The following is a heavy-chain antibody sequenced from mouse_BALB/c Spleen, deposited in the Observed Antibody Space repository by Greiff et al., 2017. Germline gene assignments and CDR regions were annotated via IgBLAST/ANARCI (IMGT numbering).Heavy chain of an antibody. CDR2: ISDGGSYT. D-gene: IGHD1-1*01. Sequence: EVQVVESGGGLVKPGGSLKLSCAASGFTFSDYYMYWVRQTPEKRLEWVATISDGGSYTYYPDSVKGRFTISRDNAKNNLYLQMSSLKSEDTAMYDCAREATVVAKAMDYWGQGTSVTVSS. CDR3: AREATVVAKAMDY. CDR1: GFTFSDYY. J-gene: IGHJ4*01. V-gene: IGHV5-4*02.